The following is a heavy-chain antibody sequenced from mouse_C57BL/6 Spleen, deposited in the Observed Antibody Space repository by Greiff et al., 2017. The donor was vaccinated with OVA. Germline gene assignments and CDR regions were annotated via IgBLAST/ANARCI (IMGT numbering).Heavy chain of an antibody. CDR1: GFTFSSYA. D-gene: IGHD4-1*01. Sequence: EVQGVESGEGLVKPGGSLKLSCAASGFTFSSYAMSWVRQTPEKRLEWVAYISSGGDYIYYADTVKGRFTISRDNARNTLYLQMSSLKSEDTAMYYCTRDGVNWGHFDYWGQGTTLTVSS. CDR3: TRDGVNWGHFDY. CDR2: ISSGGDYI. J-gene: IGHJ2*01. V-gene: IGHV5-9-1*02.